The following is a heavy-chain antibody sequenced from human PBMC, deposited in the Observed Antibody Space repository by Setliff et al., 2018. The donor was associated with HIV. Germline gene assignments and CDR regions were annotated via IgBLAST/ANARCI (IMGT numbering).Heavy chain of an antibody. V-gene: IGHV1-8*01. CDR3: ARDPAFRRYYDILTGYSPSWFDP. J-gene: IGHJ5*02. CDR1: GYSFTSYD. Sequence: ASVKVSCKASGYSFTSYDINWVRQATGQGLEWMGWMNPNSGDTDYAQKFQGRVTMTRNTSIGAAYMELSSLRSEDTAVYYCARDPAFRRYYDILTGYSPSWFDPWGQGTLVTVSS. D-gene: IGHD3-9*01. CDR2: MNPNSGDT.